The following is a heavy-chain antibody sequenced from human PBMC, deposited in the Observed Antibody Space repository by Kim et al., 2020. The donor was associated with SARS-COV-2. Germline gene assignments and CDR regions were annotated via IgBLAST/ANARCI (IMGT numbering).Heavy chain of an antibody. CDR3: TSVSLREPGADY. D-gene: IGHD1-26*01. Sequence: GGSLRLSCASSGFSFSRSWMNWVRQSPGKGLEWVANTKPDGSEKFYVDSVKGRFSISRDNPKNSLHLQMNSLRAEDTAIYYCTSVSLREPGADYWGQGALVTVTS. CDR2: TKPDGSEK. CDR1: GFSFSRSW. V-gene: IGHV3-7*01. J-gene: IGHJ4*02.